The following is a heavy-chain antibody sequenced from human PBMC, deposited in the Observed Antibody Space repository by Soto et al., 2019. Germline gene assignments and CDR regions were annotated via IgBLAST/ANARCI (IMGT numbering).Heavy chain of an antibody. V-gene: IGHV1-2*02. Sequence: SEKVSCKASGYTLTGYYMHRVRQAPRQGLEWMGWINPNRGGSNYAQKFQGRVTMTMDTSISKAYMELSRVRSEDTAVYYCARHLPGYDYDSSGHQNGFDLWGQGTPVTVSS. CDR2: INPNRGGS. J-gene: IGHJ5*02. CDR3: ARHLPGYDYDSSGHQNGFDL. CDR1: GYTLTGYY. D-gene: IGHD3-22*01.